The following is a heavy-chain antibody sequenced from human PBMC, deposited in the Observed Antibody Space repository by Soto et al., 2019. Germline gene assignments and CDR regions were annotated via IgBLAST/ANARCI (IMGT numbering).Heavy chain of an antibody. CDR1: GGTFSGYG. CDR2: IIPIFGTT. J-gene: IGHJ4*02. CDR3: ARGRIAAAGRGSFDY. V-gene: IGHV1-69*06. Sequence: ASVKVSCKASGGTFSGYGINGVRQAPGQGLEWIGGIIPIFGTTNYAQKFQGRVTITADKSTNTAYMELSRLKSEDTAVFYCARGRIAAAGRGSFDYWGRGTLVTVSS. D-gene: IGHD6-25*01.